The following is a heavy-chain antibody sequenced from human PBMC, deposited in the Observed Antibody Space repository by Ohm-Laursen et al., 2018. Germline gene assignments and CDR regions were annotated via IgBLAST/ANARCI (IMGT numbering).Heavy chain of an antibody. D-gene: IGHD2-2*01. V-gene: IGHV4-59*01. J-gene: IGHJ6*02. CDR2: IYYSGST. CDR1: GGSISSYY. Sequence: SETLSLTCTVSGGSISSYYWSWIRQPPGKGLEWIGYIYYSGSTNYNPSLKSRVTISVDTSKNQFSLKLSSVTAADTAVYYCAREVGSSSMGVWGQGTTVTVSS. CDR3: AREVGSSSMGV.